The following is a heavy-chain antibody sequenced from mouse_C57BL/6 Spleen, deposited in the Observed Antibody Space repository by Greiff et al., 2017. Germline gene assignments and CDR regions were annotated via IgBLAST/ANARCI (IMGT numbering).Heavy chain of an antibody. V-gene: IGHV1-15*01. CDR1: GYTFTDYE. Sequence: QVQLQQSGAELVRPGASVTLSCKASGYTFTDYEMHWVQQTPVHGLEWIGAIDPETGGTAYNQKFKGKAILTADKSSSTAYMALRSLTSEDSAVYYCTRDSKLLLDAMDYWGQGTSVTVSS. CDR3: TRDSKLLLDAMDY. CDR2: IDPETGGT. J-gene: IGHJ4*01. D-gene: IGHD1-1*01.